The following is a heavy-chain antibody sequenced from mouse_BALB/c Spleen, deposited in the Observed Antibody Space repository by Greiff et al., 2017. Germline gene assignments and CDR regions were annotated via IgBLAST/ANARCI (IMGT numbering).Heavy chain of an antibody. Sequence: VQLQQSGTVLARPGASVKMSCKASGYTFSSYWMHWVKQRPGQGLEWIGAIYPGNSDTSYNQKFKGKAKLTAVTSTSTAYMELSSLTNEDSAVYYCTNKNSNYFDYWGQGTTLTVSS. J-gene: IGHJ2*01. CDR1: GYTFSSYW. CDR3: TNKNSNYFDY. CDR2: IYPGNSDT. V-gene: IGHV1-5*01.